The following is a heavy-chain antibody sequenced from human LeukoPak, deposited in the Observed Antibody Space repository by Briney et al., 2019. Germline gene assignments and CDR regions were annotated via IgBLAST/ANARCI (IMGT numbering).Heavy chain of an antibody. CDR1: GGSISSYY. Sequence: SETLSLTCTVSGGSISSYYWSWIRQPPGKGLEWIGYIYYSGSTNYNPSLKSRVTISVDTSKNQFSLKLSSETAADTAVYYCARTTYYDYVWGSYRYCAFDIWGQGTMVTVSS. D-gene: IGHD3-16*02. V-gene: IGHV4-59*01. CDR3: ARTTYYDYVWGSYRYCAFDI. CDR2: IYYSGST. J-gene: IGHJ3*02.